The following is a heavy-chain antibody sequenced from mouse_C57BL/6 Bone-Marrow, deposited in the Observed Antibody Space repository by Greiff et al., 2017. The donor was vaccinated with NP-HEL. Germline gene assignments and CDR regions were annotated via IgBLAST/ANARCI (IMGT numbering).Heavy chain of an antibody. Sequence: VQGVESGPELVKPGASVKISCKASGYAFSSSWMNWVKQRPGKGLEWIGRIYPGDGDTNYNGKFKGKATLTADKSSSTAYMQLSSLTSEDSAVYFCARHYYGSSYDAWFAYWGQGTLVTVSA. CDR2: IYPGDGDT. CDR3: ARHYYGSSYDAWFAY. V-gene: IGHV1-82*01. J-gene: IGHJ3*01. D-gene: IGHD1-1*01. CDR1: GYAFSSSW.